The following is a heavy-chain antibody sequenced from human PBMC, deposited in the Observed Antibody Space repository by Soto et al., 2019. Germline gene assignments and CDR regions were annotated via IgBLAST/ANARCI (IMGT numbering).Heavy chain of an antibody. D-gene: IGHD6-13*01. CDR2: IRGKAFGGTT. CDR1: GFSFGDYA. V-gene: IGHV3-49*03. Sequence: PGGSLRLSCTASGFSFGDYAMSWFRQAPGKGLEWVGFIRGKAFGGTTEYAASVKGRFSISRDDSQNIGYLQMNSLKSEDTAVYYCTRALYSSSWYGFDYWGQGTLVTVSS. CDR3: TRALYSSSWYGFDY. J-gene: IGHJ4*02.